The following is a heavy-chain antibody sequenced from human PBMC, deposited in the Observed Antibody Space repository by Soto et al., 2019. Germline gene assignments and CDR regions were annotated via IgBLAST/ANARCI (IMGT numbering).Heavy chain of an antibody. V-gene: IGHV6-1*01. CDR2: TYYRSKWYN. J-gene: IGHJ5*02. Sequence: SQTLSLTCAISGDSVSTNSAAWNWIRQPPSRGLEWLGRTYYRSKWYNDYAVSVKSRITINPDTSKNQFSLQLNSVTPEDTAVYYCAREVGATMICWFDPWGQGTLVTVSS. CDR3: AREVGATMICWFDP. CDR1: GDSVSTNSAA. D-gene: IGHD1-26*01.